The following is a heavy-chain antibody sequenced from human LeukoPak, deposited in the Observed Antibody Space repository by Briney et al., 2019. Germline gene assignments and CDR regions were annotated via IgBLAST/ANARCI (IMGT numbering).Heavy chain of an antibody. J-gene: IGHJ5*02. CDR3: AKWDRLNISDP. Sequence: GGSLRLSCAASGFTFSSYAMSWVRQAPGKGLEWVSGIVDSDGSAYYADSVRARFTISRDNSKNTLYLQMNSLRAEDTAVYYCAKWDRLNISDPWGQGTLVTVSS. CDR2: IVDSDGSA. D-gene: IGHD6-25*01. V-gene: IGHV3-23*01. CDR1: GFTFSSYA.